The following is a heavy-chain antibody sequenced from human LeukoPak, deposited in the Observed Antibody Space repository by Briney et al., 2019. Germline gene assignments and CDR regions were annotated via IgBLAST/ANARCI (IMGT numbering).Heavy chain of an antibody. D-gene: IGHD3-10*01. V-gene: IGHV3-23*01. Sequence: GGSLRLSCAASGFTFSSYAMSWVRQAPGKGLEWVSAISGSGGSTYYAGSVKGRFTISRDNSKNTLYLQMNSLRAEDTAVYYCAESRGGASDAFDIWGQGTMVTVSS. CDR3: AESRGGASDAFDI. CDR1: GFTFSSYA. J-gene: IGHJ3*02. CDR2: ISGSGGST.